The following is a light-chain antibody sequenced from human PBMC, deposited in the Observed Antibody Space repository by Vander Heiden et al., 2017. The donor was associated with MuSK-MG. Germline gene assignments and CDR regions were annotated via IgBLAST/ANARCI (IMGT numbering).Light chain of an antibody. CDR3: QQYNSYLRT. CDR2: KTS. J-gene: IGKJ5*01. Sequence: DIQMTQSPSTLSASVGDRVTITCRASQSISSCLALYQQTPGTAPKLLIIKTSNLEGGGPSWCCGSRCGTEYTTTISSLQQDDVAAYYCQQYNSYLRTFGQGTRLEIK. V-gene: IGKV1-5*03. CDR1: QSISSC.